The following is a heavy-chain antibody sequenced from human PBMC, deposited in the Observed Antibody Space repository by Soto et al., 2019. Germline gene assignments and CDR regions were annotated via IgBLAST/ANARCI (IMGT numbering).Heavy chain of an antibody. J-gene: IGHJ5*02. CDR3: TRAVRVTTVTTWWFDP. V-gene: IGHV1-18*04. D-gene: IGHD4-17*01. CDR1: GYTFTSYG. Sequence: GASVKVSCKASGYTFTSYGITWVRQAPGQGLEWMGWISGYNGNANYAQKLQGRVTMTTDTSTGTAYMELRSLRSDDTAVYYCTRAVRVTTVTTWWFDPWGQGTLVTVSS. CDR2: ISGYNGNA.